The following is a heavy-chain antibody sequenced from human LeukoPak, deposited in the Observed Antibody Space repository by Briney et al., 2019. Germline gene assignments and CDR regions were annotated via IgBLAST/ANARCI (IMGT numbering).Heavy chain of an antibody. D-gene: IGHD2-15*01. J-gene: IGHJ4*02. V-gene: IGHV3-9*01. CDR2: ISWNSGSI. Sequence: GRSLRLSCAASGFTFDDYAMRWVRQAPGKGLEWVSGISWNSGSIGYADSVKGRFTISRDNAKNSLYLQMNSLRAEDTALYYCAKGLGYCSGGSCYPDYWGQGTLVTVSS. CDR3: AKGLGYCSGGSCYPDY. CDR1: GFTFDDYA.